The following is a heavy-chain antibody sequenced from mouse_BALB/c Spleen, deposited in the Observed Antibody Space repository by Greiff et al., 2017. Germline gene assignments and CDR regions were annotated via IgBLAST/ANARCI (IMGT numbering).Heavy chain of an antibody. D-gene: IGHD2-4*01. Sequence: DVKLQESGPGLVKPSQSLSLTCTVTGYSITSDYAWTWIRQFPGNKLEWMGYISYSGSTSYNPSLKSRISITRDTSKNQFFLQLNSVTTEDTATYYCARDYDYSAWFAYWGQGTLVTVSA. CDR3: ARDYDYSAWFAY. CDR1: GYSITSDYA. V-gene: IGHV3-2*02. CDR2: ISYSGST. J-gene: IGHJ3*01.